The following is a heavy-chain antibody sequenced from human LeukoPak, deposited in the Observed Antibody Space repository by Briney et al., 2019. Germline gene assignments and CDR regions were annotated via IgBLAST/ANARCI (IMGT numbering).Heavy chain of an antibody. D-gene: IGHD3-22*01. CDR3: ARQGAYYYDSSGPDY. CDR2: IYPGVSDT. Sequence: GESPKIYCKGSGYRFTSYWIGWGRHLPGNGVERMGIIYPGVSDTRYSPSFQGQVTISADKSISTAYLQWSSLKASDTAMYYCARQGAYYYDSSGPDYWGQGTLVTVSS. J-gene: IGHJ4*02. CDR1: GYRFTSYW. V-gene: IGHV5-51*01.